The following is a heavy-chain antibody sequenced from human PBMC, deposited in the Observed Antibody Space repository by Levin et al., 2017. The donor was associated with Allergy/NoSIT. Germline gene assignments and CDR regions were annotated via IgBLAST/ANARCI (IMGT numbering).Heavy chain of an antibody. J-gene: IGHJ2*01. CDR3: ARGPLGVGRWYFDL. D-gene: IGHD3-16*01. CDR2: IWYDGSNK. CDR1: GFTFRNYG. V-gene: IGHV3-33*01. Sequence: RGESLKISCAASGFTFRNYGMHWVRQPPGKGLEWVAVIWYDGSNKYYVDSVKGRFTISRDNSKNTLYLQMNSLRAEDTAVYYCARGPLGVGRWYFDLWGRGTLVTVSS.